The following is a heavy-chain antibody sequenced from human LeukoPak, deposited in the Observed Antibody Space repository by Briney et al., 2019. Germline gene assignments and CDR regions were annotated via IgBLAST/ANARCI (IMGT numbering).Heavy chain of an antibody. V-gene: IGHV3-21*01. J-gene: IGHJ4*02. CDR1: GFTFGSYS. Sequence: GGSLRLSCAASGFTFGSYSMNWVRQAPGKGLEWVSSISSSSSYIYYADSVKGRFTISRDNAKNSLYLQMNSLRAEDTAVYYCARDPGDCSSTSCLIDYWGQGTLVTVSS. D-gene: IGHD2-2*01. CDR3: ARDPGDCSSTSCLIDY. CDR2: ISSSSSYI.